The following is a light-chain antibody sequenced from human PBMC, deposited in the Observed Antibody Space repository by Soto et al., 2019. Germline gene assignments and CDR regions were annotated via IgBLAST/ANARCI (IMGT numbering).Light chain of an antibody. J-gene: IGLJ1*01. CDR3: QSYDNSLSGSEV. Sequence: QSVLTQPPSVSGAPGQRVTISCTGSSFNIRAGYDVHWYQQLPGAAPTLLIFGIFNRPSGVSERFSGSRSGASASLAIAGLQAEDEADYYCQSYDNSLSGSEVFGTGTKLTVL. CDR1: SFNIRAGYD. V-gene: IGLV1-40*01. CDR2: GIF.